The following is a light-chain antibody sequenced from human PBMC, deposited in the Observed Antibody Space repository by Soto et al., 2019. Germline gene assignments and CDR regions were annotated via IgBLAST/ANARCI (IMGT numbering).Light chain of an antibody. Sequence: DIQMTQSPSTLSASIGDRVTITCRASQYISSWLAWYQQKPGKAPKLLIYKASNLESGVPSRFSGSGSGTEFTLTISSLQPDDFATYYCQQYNSYSLTFGGGTKVEIK. CDR1: QYISSW. CDR3: QQYNSYSLT. CDR2: KAS. J-gene: IGKJ4*01. V-gene: IGKV1-5*03.